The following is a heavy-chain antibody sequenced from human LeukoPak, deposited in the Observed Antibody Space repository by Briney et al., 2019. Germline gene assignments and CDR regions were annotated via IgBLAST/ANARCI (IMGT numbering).Heavy chain of an antibody. V-gene: IGHV1-8*01. J-gene: IGHJ1*01. CDR3: ARDSYSRTWNEYFHH. CDR2: MNPNSGNT. Sequence: ASVKVSCKASGYTFTSYDINWVRQATGQGLEWMGWMNPNSGNTGYAQKFQGRVTMTEDTSTDTAYMELSSLRSEDTAVYYCARDSYSRTWNEYFHHWGQGTLVTVSS. CDR1: GYTFTSYD. D-gene: IGHD6-13*01.